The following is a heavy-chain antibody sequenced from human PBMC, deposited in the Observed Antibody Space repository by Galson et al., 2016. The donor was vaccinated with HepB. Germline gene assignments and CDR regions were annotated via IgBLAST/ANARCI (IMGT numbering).Heavy chain of an antibody. CDR3: AKDTAPGHTYGYFDY. V-gene: IGHV3-23*01. CDR2: ISSSGGST. J-gene: IGHJ4*02. CDR1: GFTFSNFA. Sequence: SLRLSCAASGFTFSNFAMHWVRQAPGKGLEWVSGISSSGGSTYYADSVKSRVAISRDNSKDTLYLEMNSLRDGDTAFYYCAKDTAPGHTYGYFDYWGQGTLVTVSS. D-gene: IGHD1-14*01.